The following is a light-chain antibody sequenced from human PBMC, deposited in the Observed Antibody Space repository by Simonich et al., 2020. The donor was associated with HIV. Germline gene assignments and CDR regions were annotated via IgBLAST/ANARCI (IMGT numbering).Light chain of an antibody. V-gene: IGKV1-5*03. Sequence: DIQITQSPSTLSASVGERITITCRASQSISSWLAWYQQKPGKATKLLIYKASSLESGVPSRFSGSGSGTEFTLTISSLQPDDFATYYCQQYNTYLRTFGQGTKVEIK. J-gene: IGKJ1*01. CDR1: QSISSW. CDR3: QQYNTYLRT. CDR2: KAS.